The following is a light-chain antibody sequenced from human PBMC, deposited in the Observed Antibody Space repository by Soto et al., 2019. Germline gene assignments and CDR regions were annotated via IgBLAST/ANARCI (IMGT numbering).Light chain of an antibody. CDR2: GAS. CDR1: QSVSSSY. CDR3: QQYGSSPQWT. J-gene: IGKJ1*01. Sequence: DIVLTQPPGTLSLSPGERATLSCRASQSVSSSYLAWYQQKPGQAPRLLLYGASSRATGSPDRFSGSGAGTDFSLTISRLEPEDFAVYYCQQYGSSPQWTFGQGTKVDIK. V-gene: IGKV3-20*01.